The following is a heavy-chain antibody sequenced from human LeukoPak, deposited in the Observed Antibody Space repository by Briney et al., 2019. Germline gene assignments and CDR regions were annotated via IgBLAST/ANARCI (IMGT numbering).Heavy chain of an antibody. D-gene: IGHD3-10*01. J-gene: IGHJ3*02. V-gene: IGHV3-23*01. Sequence: PGGSLRLSCAASGLTFRNYGMNCVRQPTGKGLEWVSAISGSGDSTYHADSVRGRFTVSRDNSKNTLYLQMKSLRAEDTAVYYCAKVTGSGSYLADAFDIWGHGTVVTVSS. CDR3: AKVTGSGSYLADAFDI. CDR2: ISGSGDST. CDR1: GLTFRNYG.